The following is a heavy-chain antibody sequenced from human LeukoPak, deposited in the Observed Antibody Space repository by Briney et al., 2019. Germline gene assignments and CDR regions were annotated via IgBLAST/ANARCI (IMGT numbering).Heavy chain of an antibody. CDR1: GFTFSDFH. Sequence: PGGSLRLSCAASGFTFSDFHMSWIRQAPGKGLEWVSYISSSGSTIYYADSVKGRFTISRDNAKNSLYLQLNGLRAEDTAVYYCARDPLLLQLWGTFDYWGQGTLVTVSS. V-gene: IGHV3-11*04. D-gene: IGHD5-18*01. CDR3: ARDPLLLQLWGTFDY. J-gene: IGHJ4*02. CDR2: ISSSGSTI.